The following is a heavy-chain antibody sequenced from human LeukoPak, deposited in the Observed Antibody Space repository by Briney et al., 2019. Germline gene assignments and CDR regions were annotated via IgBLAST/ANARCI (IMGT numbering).Heavy chain of an antibody. J-gene: IGHJ4*02. V-gene: IGHV1-2*02. Sequence: GASVKVSCKASGYTFTGYYMHWVRQAPGQGLEWMGWINPNSGGTNYAQKFQGRVTMTRDTSISTAYMELSRLRSDDTAAYYCARSRIMITFGGVIFFDYWGQGTLVTVSS. CDR3: ARSRIMITFGGVIFFDY. CDR1: GYTFTGYY. D-gene: IGHD3-16*02. CDR2: INPNSGGT.